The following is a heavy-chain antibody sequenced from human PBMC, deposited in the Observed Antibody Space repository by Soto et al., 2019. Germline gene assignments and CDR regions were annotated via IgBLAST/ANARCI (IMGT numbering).Heavy chain of an antibody. CDR2: ISYDGSNK. CDR3: AKDVAAAGPYYYGMDV. D-gene: IGHD6-13*01. Sequence: GGSLRLSCAASGFTFSSYGMHWVRQAPGKGLEWVAVISYDGSNKYYADSVKGRFTISRDNSKNTLYLQMNSLRAEDTAVYYCAKDVAAAGPYYYGMDVWGQGTTVTVSS. J-gene: IGHJ6*02. V-gene: IGHV3-30*18. CDR1: GFTFSSYG.